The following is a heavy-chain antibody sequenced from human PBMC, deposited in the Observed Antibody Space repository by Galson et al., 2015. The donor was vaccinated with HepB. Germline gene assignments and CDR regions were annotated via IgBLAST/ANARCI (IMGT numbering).Heavy chain of an antibody. CDR3: ARDWTGTTSYYYGMDV. V-gene: IGHV1-2*04. J-gene: IGHJ6*02. CDR1: GYNFIGYN. D-gene: IGHD1-1*01. CDR2: INPNTGAT. Sequence: SVKVSCKASGYNFIGYNIHWVRQAPGQGLEWMGWINPNTGATTYAQRFQGLVTMARDTSVSTAYMELSSLRSDDTAVYYCARDWTGTTSYYYGMDVWGQGTTVIVSS.